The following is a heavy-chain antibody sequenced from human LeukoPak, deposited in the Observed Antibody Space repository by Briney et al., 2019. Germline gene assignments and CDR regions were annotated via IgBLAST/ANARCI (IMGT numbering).Heavy chain of an antibody. CDR2: IYPGDSDI. V-gene: IGHV5-51*01. Sequence: GESLQISCKGSGYSFTSYWIAWARHMPEKGLEWMGFIYPGDSDIRYSPSFQGQVTISADKPINTAYLQWSSLKASDTAMYYCARHFSRGGGGNPYYFDYWGQGTLVTVSS. CDR3: ARHFSRGGGGNPYYFDY. J-gene: IGHJ4*02. CDR1: GYSFTSYW. D-gene: IGHD2-15*01.